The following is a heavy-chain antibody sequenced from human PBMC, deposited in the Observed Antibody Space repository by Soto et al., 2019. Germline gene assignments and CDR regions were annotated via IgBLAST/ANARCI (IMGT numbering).Heavy chain of an antibody. CDR1: GYSFTSYW. CDR2: IYPGDSDT. D-gene: IGHD2-15*01. V-gene: IGHV5-51*01. J-gene: IGHJ6*02. Sequence: PGESLKISCKGSGYSFTSYWIGWVRQMPGKGLEWMGIIYPGDSDTRYSPSFQGQVTISADKSISTAYLQWSSLKASDTAMYYCARRDCSGGSCYSYGMDVWGQGTTVTVSS. CDR3: ARRDCSGGSCYSYGMDV.